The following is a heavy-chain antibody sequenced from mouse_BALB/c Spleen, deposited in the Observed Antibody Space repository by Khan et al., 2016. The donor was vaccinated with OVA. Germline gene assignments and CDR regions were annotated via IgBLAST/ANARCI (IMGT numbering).Heavy chain of an antibody. CDR2: ISSGGDYT. Sequence: VQLKESGGGLVKPGGPLKLSCAASGFTFSNYALSWVRQTPEKRLEWVATISSGGDYTYYPDSVKGRFTISRDNAKNTLYLQMSSLRSEDTALYYCARHNYGPFAYWGQGTLVTVSA. D-gene: IGHD1-1*01. V-gene: IGHV5-9-3*01. CDR1: GFTFSNYA. J-gene: IGHJ3*01. CDR3: ARHNYGPFAY.